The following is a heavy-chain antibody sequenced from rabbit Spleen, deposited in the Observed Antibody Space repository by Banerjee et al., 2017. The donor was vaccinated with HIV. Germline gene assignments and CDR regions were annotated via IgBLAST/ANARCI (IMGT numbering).Heavy chain of an antibody. D-gene: IGHD1-1*01. V-gene: IGHV1S40*01. Sequence: QSLEESGGDLVKPGASLTLTCTASGFSFSAGYYMCWVRQAPGKGLEWIACIHGGSSNNIYYASWAKGRFTMSRTSSTTVTLQMTSLTAADTATYFCARDLVAVIGWNFNLWGPGTLVTVS. CDR2: IHGGSSNNI. CDR3: ARDLVAVIGWNFNL. J-gene: IGHJ4*01. CDR1: GFSFSAGYY.